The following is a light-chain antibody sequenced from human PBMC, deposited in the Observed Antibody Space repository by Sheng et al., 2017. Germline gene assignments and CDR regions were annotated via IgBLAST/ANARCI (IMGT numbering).Light chain of an antibody. V-gene: IGLV2-8*01. CDR2: EVS. CDR1: SSDVGGYNY. J-gene: IGLJ1*01. CDR3: SSYAGSNNYV. Sequence: QSALTQPPSASGSPGQSVTISCTGTSSDVGGYNYVSWYQQHPGKAPKLMIYEVSKRPSGVPDRFFGSKSGNTASLTVSGLQAEDEADYYCSSYAGSNNYVFGTGTKVTV.